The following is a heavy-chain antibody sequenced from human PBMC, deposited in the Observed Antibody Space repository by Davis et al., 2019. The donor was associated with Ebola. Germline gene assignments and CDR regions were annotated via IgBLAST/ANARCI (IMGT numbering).Heavy chain of an antibody. CDR3: VSKTAAGFNFDH. Sequence: GESLKISCAASGFTFSRYWMHWVRQAPGKGLEWVAFIRYDGSHKSYADSVKGRFTISRDNSKSTLFLQMNSLRAEDTAIYFCVSKTAAGFNFDHWGQGAPVTVSS. D-gene: IGHD6-13*01. CDR1: GFTFSRYW. V-gene: IGHV3-30*02. CDR2: IRYDGSHK. J-gene: IGHJ4*02.